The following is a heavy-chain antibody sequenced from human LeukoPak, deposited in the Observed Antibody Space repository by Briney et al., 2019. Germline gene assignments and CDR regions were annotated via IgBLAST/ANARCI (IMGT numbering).Heavy chain of an antibody. J-gene: IGHJ4*02. D-gene: IGHD3-22*01. V-gene: IGHV4-34*01. CDR1: GGSFSGYY. CDR3: ARAPDYYDSSGYYYFGY. CDR2: INHSGST. Sequence: SETLSLTCAVYGGSFSGYYWSWIRQPPGKGLEWIGEINHSGSTNYNPSLKSRVTISVDTSKNQFSLKLSSVTAADTAVYYCARAPDYYDSSGYYYFGYWGQGPLVTASS.